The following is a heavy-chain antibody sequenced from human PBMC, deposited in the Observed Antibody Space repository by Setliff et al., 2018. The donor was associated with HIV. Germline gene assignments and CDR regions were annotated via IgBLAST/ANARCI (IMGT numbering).Heavy chain of an antibody. Sequence: SETLSLTCSVSGGSMSTFYWSWRRQPAGKGLEWIGRIYTSGSTIYNPSLRIRFTMSVDTSKNQFSLKLNSVTAADTAVYYCARVFPPIRGAPFGTPPGAFDIWGQGTRVTV. CDR3: ARVFPPIRGAPFGTPPGAFDI. CDR2: IYTSGST. D-gene: IGHD2-15*01. J-gene: IGHJ3*02. V-gene: IGHV4-4*07. CDR1: GGSMSTFY.